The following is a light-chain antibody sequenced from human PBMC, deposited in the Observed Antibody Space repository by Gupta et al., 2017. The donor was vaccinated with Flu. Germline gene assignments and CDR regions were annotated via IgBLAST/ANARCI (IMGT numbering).Light chain of an antibody. CDR1: HDISNY. Sequence: DIQLTQSLSSLSASVRDKVTITCQASHDISNYLIWYQLKPGKAPKVLIYDASNLETGVPSRFGGSGSGTHFTFTISIMLPADIATYFCQQCDDLPFTCGGGTKVEIK. CDR3: QQCDDLPFT. CDR2: DAS. J-gene: IGKJ4*01. V-gene: IGKV1-33*01.